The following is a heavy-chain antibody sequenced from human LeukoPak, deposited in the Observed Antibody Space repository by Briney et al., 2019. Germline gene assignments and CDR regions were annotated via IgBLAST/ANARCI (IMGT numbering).Heavy chain of an antibody. CDR1: GFTFSSYA. CDR2: ISIGSNYI. Sequence: GGSLRLSCAASGFTFSSYAMSWVRQAPGKGLEWVSSISIGSNYIYYGDSVKGRFTISRDNAKKSLYLQMNSLRAEDTAVYYCARRWLQSYAFDIWGQGTMVTVSS. V-gene: IGHV3-21*01. CDR3: ARRWLQSYAFDI. J-gene: IGHJ3*02. D-gene: IGHD5-24*01.